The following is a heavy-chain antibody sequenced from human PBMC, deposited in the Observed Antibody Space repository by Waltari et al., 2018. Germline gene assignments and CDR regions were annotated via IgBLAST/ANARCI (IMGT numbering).Heavy chain of an antibody. CDR2: IYSGGNA. CDR1: GFTVSNNY. V-gene: IGHV3-53*01. Sequence: EVQLVESGGGLIQPGWSLRLSCAASGFTVSNNYMSWVRQAPGKGLEWVSVIYSGGNAYYADSVKGRFTISRDNSKNTVYLQMNSLRAEDTALYYCARFSHKDYWGQGILVTVSS. CDR3: ARFSHKDY. J-gene: IGHJ4*02.